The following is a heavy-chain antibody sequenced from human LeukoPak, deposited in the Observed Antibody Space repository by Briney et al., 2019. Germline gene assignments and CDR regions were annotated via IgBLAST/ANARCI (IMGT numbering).Heavy chain of an antibody. J-gene: IGHJ5*02. CDR3: ARVSAAEGGNWFDP. Sequence: GASVKVSCKASGYTFTGYYMHWVRQAPGQGLEWMGWINPNSGGTNYAQKFQGRVTMTRDTSISTAYMELGRLRSDDTAVYYCARVSAAEGGNWFDPWGQGTLVTVSS. CDR1: GYTFTGYY. V-gene: IGHV1-2*02. CDR2: INPNSGGT. D-gene: IGHD2-8*01.